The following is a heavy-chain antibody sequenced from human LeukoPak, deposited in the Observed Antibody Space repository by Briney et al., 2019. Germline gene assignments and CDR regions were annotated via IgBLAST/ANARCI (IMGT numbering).Heavy chain of an antibody. CDR2: ITNSGNSK. CDR3: ARTRSNY. D-gene: IGHD2-2*01. V-gene: IGHV3-48*01. CDR1: EFTFSSYS. Sequence: GGSLRPSCAASEFTFSSYSMNWVRQAPGKGLEWVSYITNSGNSKSYANSVKGRFTISRDNTKNSLYLQMNGLRAEDTAVYYCARTRSNYWGQGILVTVSS. J-gene: IGHJ4*02.